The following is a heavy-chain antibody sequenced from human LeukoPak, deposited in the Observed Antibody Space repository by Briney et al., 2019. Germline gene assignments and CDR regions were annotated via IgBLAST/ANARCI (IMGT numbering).Heavy chain of an antibody. J-gene: IGHJ3*02. D-gene: IGHD3-22*01. V-gene: IGHV3-74*01. CDR2: ISNDGSRT. CDR1: GFTFTTFW. CDR3: ARDDRAGAFDI. Sequence: GGSLRLSCATSGFTFTTFWMHWVRQAPGKGLVWVSRISNDGSRTNYADSVKGRFTISRDNAKNSLYLQMNSLRAEDTAVYYCARDDRAGAFDIWGQGTMVTVSS.